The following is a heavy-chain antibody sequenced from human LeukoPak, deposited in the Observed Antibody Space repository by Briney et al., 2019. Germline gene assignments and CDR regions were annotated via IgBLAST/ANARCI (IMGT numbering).Heavy chain of an antibody. J-gene: IGHJ4*02. CDR3: ATKSSGIVGATIGGYYFDY. CDR2: INPNSGGT. Sequence: GASVKVSCKASGYTFTGYYMHWVRQAPGQGLEWMGWINPNSGGTNYAQKFQGRVTMTRDTPISTAYMELSRLRSDDTAVYYCATKSSGIVGATIGGYYFDYWGQGTLVTVSS. D-gene: IGHD1-26*01. CDR1: GYTFTGYY. V-gene: IGHV1-2*02.